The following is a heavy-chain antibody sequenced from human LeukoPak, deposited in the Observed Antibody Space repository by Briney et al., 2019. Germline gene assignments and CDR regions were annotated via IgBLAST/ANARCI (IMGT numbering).Heavy chain of an antibody. D-gene: IGHD6-13*01. CDR3: ARISSSNWYNERGAFDV. CDR2: IYYTGST. Sequence: ASETLSLTCNVSGGTISSYYWSWVRQPPGKGLEWIGFIYYTGSTNYSPSLKSRVTISVDTSKNQFSLKLRSVTAADTAVYYCARISSSNWYNERGAFDVWGQGTMVTVSS. V-gene: IGHV4-59*01. J-gene: IGHJ3*01. CDR1: GGTISSYY.